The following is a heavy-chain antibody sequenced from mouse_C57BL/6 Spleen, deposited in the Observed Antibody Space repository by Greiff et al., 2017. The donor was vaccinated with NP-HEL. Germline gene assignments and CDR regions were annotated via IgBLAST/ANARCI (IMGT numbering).Heavy chain of an antibody. CDR2: INPSSGYT. Sequence: QVQLQQSGAELARPGASVKMSCKASGYTFTSYTMHWVKQRPGQGLEWIGYINPSSGYTKYNQKFKDKATLTADKSSSTAYMQLSSLTSEVSAVYYCASPNYYGAPWFAYWGQGTLVTVSA. V-gene: IGHV1-4*01. D-gene: IGHD1-1*01. CDR3: ASPNYYGAPWFAY. CDR1: GYTFTSYT. J-gene: IGHJ3*01.